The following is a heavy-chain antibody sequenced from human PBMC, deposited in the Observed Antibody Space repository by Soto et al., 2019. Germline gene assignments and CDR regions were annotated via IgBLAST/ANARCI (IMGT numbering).Heavy chain of an antibody. V-gene: IGHV1-18*01. CDR1: DYIFTTYG. CDR2: VSPYSNIT. J-gene: IGHJ6*02. Sequence: QMQLVQSGAEVKKPGASVTVSCKASDYIFTTYGISWVRQAPGQGLEWMGWVSPYSNITNYAQKFQGRVTMTTETSTSTVYMELSSLRSEDTALYYCAYHTMVRGVIISDSYYGMDVWGQGTTVTVSS. CDR3: AYHTMVRGVIISDSYYGMDV. D-gene: IGHD3-10*01.